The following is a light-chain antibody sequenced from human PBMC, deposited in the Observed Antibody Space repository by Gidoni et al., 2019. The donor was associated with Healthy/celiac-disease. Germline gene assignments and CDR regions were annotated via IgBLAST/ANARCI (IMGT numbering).Light chain of an antibody. Sequence: EIVMTQSPATLSVSPGERAPLSCRASQSVSSNLAWYQQKPGQAPRLLIYGASTRATGIPARFSGSGSGTAFTLTISSLQSEDFAVYYCQQYNNWPLTFGGGTKVEIK. CDR3: QQYNNWPLT. CDR2: GAS. CDR1: QSVSSN. J-gene: IGKJ4*01. V-gene: IGKV3-15*01.